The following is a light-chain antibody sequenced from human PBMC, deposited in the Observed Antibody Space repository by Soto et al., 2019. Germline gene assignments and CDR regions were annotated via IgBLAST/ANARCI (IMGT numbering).Light chain of an antibody. J-gene: IGLJ1*01. V-gene: IGLV2-14*01. CDR3: SSYSSSSTLV. CDR1: SSDVGGYKY. CDR2: EVS. Sequence: QSVLTQPASVSGSPGQSITIACTGTSSDVGGYKYVSWYQQHPGKAPKLMIYEVSNRPSGVSNRFSGSKSGNTASLTISGLQAEDEADYYCSSYSSSSTLVFGTGTK.